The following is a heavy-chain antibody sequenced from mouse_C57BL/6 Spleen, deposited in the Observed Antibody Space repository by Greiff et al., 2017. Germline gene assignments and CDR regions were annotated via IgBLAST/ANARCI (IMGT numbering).Heavy chain of an antibody. CDR3: ARWATSLMDY. CDR2: IDPSDSET. Sequence: VQLQQPGAELVRPGSSVKLSCKASGYTFTSYWMHWVKQRPIQGLEWIGNIDPSDSETHYNQKFKDKATLTVDKSSSTAYMQLSSLTSEDSAVYYCARWATSLMDYWGQGTSVTVSS. D-gene: IGHD3-1*01. J-gene: IGHJ4*01. V-gene: IGHV1-52*01. CDR1: GYTFTSYW.